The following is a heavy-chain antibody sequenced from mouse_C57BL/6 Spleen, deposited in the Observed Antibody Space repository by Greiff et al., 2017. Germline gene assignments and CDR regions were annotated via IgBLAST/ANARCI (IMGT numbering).Heavy chain of an antibody. J-gene: IGHJ1*03. CDR1: GFNIKDYY. CDR3: TSTVVPNWYFDV. V-gene: IGHV14-1*01. CDR2: IDPEDGDT. D-gene: IGHD1-1*01. Sequence: VQLQQSGAELVRPGASVKLSCTASGFNIKDYYMHWVKQRPEQGLEWIGRIDPEDGDTEYAPKFRGKATMTADTSSNTAYLQLSSLTSEDTAVYYCTSTVVPNWYFDVWGTGTTVTVSS.